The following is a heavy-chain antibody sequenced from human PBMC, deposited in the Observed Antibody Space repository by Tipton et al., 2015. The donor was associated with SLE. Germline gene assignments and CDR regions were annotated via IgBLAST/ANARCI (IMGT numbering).Heavy chain of an antibody. CDR3: ARHLSGGYFPFYL. CDR1: GDSIRSSSYF. V-gene: IGHV4-39*07. D-gene: IGHD3-10*01. Sequence: TLSLTCTVSGDSIRSSSYFWGWIRQPPGKGLEWIGSIYYTGSTYYSPSLESRVFISVDTSKNQFSLKLNSVDAADTAVYYCARHLSGGYFPFYLWGQGTLVTVSP. J-gene: IGHJ4*03. CDR2: IYYTGST.